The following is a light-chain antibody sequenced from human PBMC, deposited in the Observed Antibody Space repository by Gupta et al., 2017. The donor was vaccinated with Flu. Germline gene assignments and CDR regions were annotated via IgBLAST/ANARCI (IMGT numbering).Light chain of an antibody. CDR2: GAS. Sequence: PATLSASLRERATLTCRASQRVSKNLFGYQQKPRQAPRPLISGASTRDTGVPTRCIGSGSGTEATPPISSPQPEDFAAYYCKHENNWPRTFGQGTKVEVK. J-gene: IGKJ1*01. CDR1: QRVSKN. V-gene: IGKV3-15*01. CDR3: KHENNWPRT.